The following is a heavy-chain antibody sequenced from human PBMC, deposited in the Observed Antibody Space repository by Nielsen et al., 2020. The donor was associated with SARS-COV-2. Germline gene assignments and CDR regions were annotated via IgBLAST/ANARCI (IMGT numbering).Heavy chain of an antibody. V-gene: IGHV3-7*01. Sequence: GGSPRLSCAASGFTFSSYWMSWVRQAPGKGLEWVANIKQDGSEKYYVDSVKGRFTISRDNAKNSLYLQMNSLRAEDTAVYYCARARSSSSLLFDYWGQGTLVTVSS. CDR3: ARARSSSSLLFDY. CDR2: IKQDGSEK. CDR1: GFTFSSYW. D-gene: IGHD6-13*01. J-gene: IGHJ4*02.